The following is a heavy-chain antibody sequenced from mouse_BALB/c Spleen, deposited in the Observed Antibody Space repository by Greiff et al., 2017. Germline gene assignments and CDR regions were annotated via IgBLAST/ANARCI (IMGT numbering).Heavy chain of an antibody. Sequence: DVKLVESGGGLVKPGGSLKLSCAASGFTFSDYYMYWVRQTPEKRLEWVATISDGGSYTYYPDSVKGRFTISRDNAKNNLYLQMSSLKSEDTAMYYCARVLYDYDGGPYAMDYWGQGTSVTVAA. J-gene: IGHJ4*01. V-gene: IGHV5-4*02. CDR3: ARVLYDYDGGPYAMDY. CDR2: ISDGGSYT. D-gene: IGHD2-4*01. CDR1: GFTFSDYY.